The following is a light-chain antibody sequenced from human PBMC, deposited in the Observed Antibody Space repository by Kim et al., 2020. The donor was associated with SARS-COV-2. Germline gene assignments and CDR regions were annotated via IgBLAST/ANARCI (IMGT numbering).Light chain of an antibody. CDR2: GAS. CDR3: QQYGSSVWT. V-gene: IGKV3-20*01. Sequence: SPGERATPSCRASPRVSSNYLAWYHQKPGQAPRLVIYGASSRATGIPDRFSGSGTGTDFTLTISRLEPEDFAVYYCQQYGSSVWTFGQGTKVDIK. CDR1: PRVSSNY. J-gene: IGKJ1*01.